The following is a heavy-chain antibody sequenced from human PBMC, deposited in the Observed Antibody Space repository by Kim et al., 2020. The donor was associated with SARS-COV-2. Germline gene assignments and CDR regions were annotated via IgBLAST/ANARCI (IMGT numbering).Heavy chain of an antibody. CDR1: GYTFTSYY. CDR2: INPSGGFT. CDR3: AREGRGEGGFDY. J-gene: IGHJ4*02. D-gene: IGHD1-26*01. Sequence: ASVKVSCKASGYTFTSYYMHWVRQAPGQGLEWMGIINPSGGFTSYAQQFQGRVTMTRDTSTSTVYMELSSLKSEDTAVYYCAREGRGEGGFDYWGQGTLVTVSS. V-gene: IGHV1-46*01.